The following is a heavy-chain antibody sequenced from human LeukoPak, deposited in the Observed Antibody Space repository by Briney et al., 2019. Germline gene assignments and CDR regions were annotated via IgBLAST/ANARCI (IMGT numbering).Heavy chain of an antibody. CDR3: AKDQVTMVRGVHPFDY. CDR1: GLTFSSYG. CDR2: IRGSGGST. J-gene: IGHJ4*02. D-gene: IGHD3-10*01. Sequence: GGSLRLSCAASGLTFSSYGMSWVRQAPGKGLEWVSAIRGSGGSTYYADSVKGRFTISRDNSKNTLYLQMNSLRAEDTAVYYCAKDQVTMVRGVHPFDYWGQGTLVTVSS. V-gene: IGHV3-23*01.